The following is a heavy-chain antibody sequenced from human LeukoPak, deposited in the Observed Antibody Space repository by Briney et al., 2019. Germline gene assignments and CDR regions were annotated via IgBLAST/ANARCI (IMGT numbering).Heavy chain of an antibody. V-gene: IGHV3-48*04. Sequence: GGSLRLSCTVSGFPFSRYSLNWVRQAPGKGLEWVSYISNSKSTIFYADSVQGRFTISRDNVRNSLFLQMNSLRAEDSAVYYCAREKPLKFDAFDIWGQGTVVTVSS. CDR3: AREKPLKFDAFDI. J-gene: IGHJ3*02. CDR2: ISNSKSTI. CDR1: GFPFSRYS.